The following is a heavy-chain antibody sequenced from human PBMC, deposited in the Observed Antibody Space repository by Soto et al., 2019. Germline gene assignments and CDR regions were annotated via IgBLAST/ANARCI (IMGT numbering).Heavy chain of an antibody. Sequence: QVQLVQSGAEVKKPGASVKVSCKASGYTFTSYAMLWVRQAPGQRLEWMGWINGGNCNTKYSQKFHGRVTITRDTSASTAYIELSSLRSEDTAVYYCARSWGLAVDDYLGQGTLVTVSS. D-gene: IGHD6-19*01. CDR3: ARSWGLAVDDY. CDR1: GYTFTSYA. V-gene: IGHV1-3*01. J-gene: IGHJ4*02. CDR2: INGGNCNT.